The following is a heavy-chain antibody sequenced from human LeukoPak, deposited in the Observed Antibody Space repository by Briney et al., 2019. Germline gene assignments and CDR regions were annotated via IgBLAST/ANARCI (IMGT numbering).Heavy chain of an antibody. D-gene: IGHD2-15*01. CDR3: ASSSETSYYYYYMDV. V-gene: IGHV4-59*01. J-gene: IGHJ6*03. CDR2: IYYSGST. Sequence: PSETLSLTCTVSGGSTSSYYWSWIRQPPGKGLEWIGYIYYSGSTNYNPSLKSRVTISVDTSKNQFSLKLSSVTAADTAVYYCASSSETSYYYYYMDVWGKGTTVTISS. CDR1: GGSTSSYY.